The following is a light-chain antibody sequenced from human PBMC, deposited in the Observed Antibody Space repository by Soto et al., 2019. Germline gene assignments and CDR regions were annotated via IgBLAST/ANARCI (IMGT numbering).Light chain of an antibody. J-gene: IGLJ2*01. CDR3: AAWDDSLNEV. V-gene: IGLV2-11*01. CDR1: SSDVGSYDS. CDR2: NVN. Sequence: QSVLIQPPSVSGSPGQSVTISCTGTSSDVGSYDSVSWYQQHPGTVPKPMIYNVNTRPSGVPDRFSGSKSGNTASMTISGLQSEDEADYYCAAWDDSLNEVFGGGTKLTVL.